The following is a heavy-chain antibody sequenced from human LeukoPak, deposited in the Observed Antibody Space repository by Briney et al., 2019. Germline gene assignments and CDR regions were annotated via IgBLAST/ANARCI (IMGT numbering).Heavy chain of an antibody. CDR2: INPNSGGT. D-gene: IGHD3-3*01. V-gene: IGHV1-2*02. Sequence: ASVKVSCKASGYTFTGYYMHWVRQAPGQGLEWVGWINPNSGGTNYAQKFQGRVTMTRDTSISTAYMELSRLRSDDTAVYYCARQPYYDFWSGYFSDSWFDPWGQGTLVTVSS. CDR3: ARQPYYDFWSGYFSDSWFDP. J-gene: IGHJ5*02. CDR1: GYTFTGYY.